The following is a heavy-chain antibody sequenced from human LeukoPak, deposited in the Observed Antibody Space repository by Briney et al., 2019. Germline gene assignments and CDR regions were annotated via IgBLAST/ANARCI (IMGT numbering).Heavy chain of an antibody. CDR2: IEQDGSEK. J-gene: IGHJ4*02. V-gene: IGHV3-7*04. CDR1: GFTFSGHW. D-gene: IGHD2-2*01. CDR3: ARLRYAPDV. Sequence: PGGSLRLSCAASGFTFSGHWTSSVSQDPGKGLQWVAHIEQDGSEKYYVDSVKGRFTISRDNAKNSLYLQLNSLRLEDTAVYYCARLRYAPDVWGQGTLVTVSS.